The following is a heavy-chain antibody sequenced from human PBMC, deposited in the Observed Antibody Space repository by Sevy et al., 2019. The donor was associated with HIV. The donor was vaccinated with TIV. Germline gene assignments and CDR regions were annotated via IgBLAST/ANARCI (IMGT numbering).Heavy chain of an antibody. CDR3: ARHTVTRDYYYYMDA. CDR1: GYSFSHYG. Sequence: ASVKVSCKTSGYSFSHYGVSWVRQAPGHGLEWMGWISGYNDNTTYAQNLQGRVSMTTDRDTSTAYMELRSLRSDDTAVYYCARHTVTRDYYYYMDAWGEGTTVTVSS. CDR2: ISGYNDNT. V-gene: IGHV1-18*01. D-gene: IGHD4-4*01. J-gene: IGHJ6*03.